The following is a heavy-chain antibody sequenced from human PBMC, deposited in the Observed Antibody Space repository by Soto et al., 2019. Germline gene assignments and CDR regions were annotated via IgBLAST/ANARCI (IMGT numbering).Heavy chain of an antibody. D-gene: IGHD1-26*01. CDR1: GFTFSNAW. V-gene: IGHV3-15*01. J-gene: IGHJ4*02. Sequence: EVQLVESGGGLVKPGGSLRLSCAASGFTFSNAWMSWVRQAPGKGLEWVGRIKSKTDGGTTDYAAPVKGRFTISRDDSKNTLYLQMNSLKTEDTAVYYCTTGAVGATNGGVYWGQGTLVTVSS. CDR2: IKSKTDGGTT. CDR3: TTGAVGATNGGVY.